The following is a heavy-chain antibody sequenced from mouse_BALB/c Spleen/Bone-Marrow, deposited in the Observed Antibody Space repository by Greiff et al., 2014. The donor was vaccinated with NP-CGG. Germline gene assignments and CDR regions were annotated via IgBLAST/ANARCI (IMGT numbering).Heavy chain of an antibody. V-gene: IGHV1-87*01. Sequence: VQLVESGAELARPGASVKLSCKASGYTFTSYWMQWVKQRPGQGLEWIGAIYPGDGDTRYTQKFKGKATLTADKSSSTAYMQLSSLASEDSAVCYCARYYYSSSYEYFDVWGAGTTVTVSS. CDR2: IYPGDGDT. CDR1: GYTFTSYW. CDR3: ARYYYSSSYEYFDV. D-gene: IGHD1-1*01. J-gene: IGHJ1*01.